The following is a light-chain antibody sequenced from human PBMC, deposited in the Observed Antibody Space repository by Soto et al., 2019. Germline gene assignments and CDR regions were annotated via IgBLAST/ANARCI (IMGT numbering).Light chain of an antibody. V-gene: IGLV2-14*01. Sequence: QSALTQPASVSESPGQSITISCTGTSSDVGSFNYASWYQQHPGKAPKLMIYDVTDRPSGVSDRFSGSKSGNTASLTISGLQAEDEADYYCCSYTNSAYVFGTGTKVTVL. J-gene: IGLJ1*01. CDR2: DVT. CDR3: CSYTNSAYV. CDR1: SSDVGSFNY.